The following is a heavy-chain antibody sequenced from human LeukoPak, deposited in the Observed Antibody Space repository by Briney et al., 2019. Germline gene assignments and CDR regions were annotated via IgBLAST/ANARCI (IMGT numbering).Heavy chain of an antibody. CDR2: ISSSSSYI. CDR3: AKGDGTIFGVVMAWYAMDV. J-gene: IGHJ6*02. D-gene: IGHD3-3*01. CDR1: GFTFGSYS. Sequence: GGSLRLSCAASGFTFGSYSMNWVRQAPGKGLEWVSSISSSSSYIYYADSVKGRFTISRDNSKNTLYLQMNSLRAEDTAVYYCAKGDGTIFGVVMAWYAMDVWGQGTTVTVSS. V-gene: IGHV3-21*01.